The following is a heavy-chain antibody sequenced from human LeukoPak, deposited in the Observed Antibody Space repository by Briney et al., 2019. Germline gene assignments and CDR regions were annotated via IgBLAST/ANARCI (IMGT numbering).Heavy chain of an antibody. Sequence: SETLSLTCTVSGGSISSGDYYWSWIRQPPGKGLEWIGYIYYSGSTYYNPSLKSRVTISVDTSKNQFSLKLSSVTAADTAVYYCARGRDYYDSSGYSYYFDYWGLGTLVTVSS. V-gene: IGHV4-30-4*01. D-gene: IGHD3-22*01. CDR2: IYYSGST. CDR1: GGSISSGDYY. J-gene: IGHJ4*02. CDR3: ARGRDYYDSSGYSYYFDY.